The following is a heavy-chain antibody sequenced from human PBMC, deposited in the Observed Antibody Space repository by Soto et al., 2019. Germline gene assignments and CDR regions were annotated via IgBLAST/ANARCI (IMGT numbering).Heavy chain of an antibody. CDR3: ARDGCSGGSCYSAGY. CDR1: GYTFTSYA. Sequence: QVQLVQSGAEVKKPGASVKVSCKASGYTFTSYAMHWVRQAPGQRLEWMGWINAGNGNTKYSQKFQGRVTITRDTSASTAYRELSSLRSEDTAVYYCARDGCSGGSCYSAGYWGQGTLVTVSS. J-gene: IGHJ4*02. D-gene: IGHD2-15*01. CDR2: INAGNGNT. V-gene: IGHV1-3*01.